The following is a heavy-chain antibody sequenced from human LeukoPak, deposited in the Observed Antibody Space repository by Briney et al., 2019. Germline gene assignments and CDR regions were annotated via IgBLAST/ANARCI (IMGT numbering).Heavy chain of an antibody. CDR2: IYYSGST. V-gene: IGHV4-59*12. Sequence: SETLSLTCTVSGGSISSYYWSWIRQPPGKGLEWIGYIYYSGSTNYKPSLKSRVTISVDTFKNQFSLKLSSVTAADTAVYYCARDMYYYDSSGYLYWGQGTLVTVSS. CDR1: GGSISSYY. J-gene: IGHJ4*02. CDR3: ARDMYYYDSSGYLY. D-gene: IGHD3-22*01.